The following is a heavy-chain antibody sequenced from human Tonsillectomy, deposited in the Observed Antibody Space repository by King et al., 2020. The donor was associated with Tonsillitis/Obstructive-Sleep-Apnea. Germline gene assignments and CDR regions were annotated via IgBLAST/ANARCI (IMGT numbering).Heavy chain of an antibody. CDR1: GYTFTGYY. J-gene: IGHJ3*02. D-gene: IGHD5-12*01. CDR2: INPNSGGT. CDR3: ARETAPYSGYEVYAFDI. Sequence: QLVQSGAEVKKPGASVKVSCKASGYTFTGYYMHWVRQAPGQGLEWMGRINPNSGGTNYAQKFQGRVTMTRDTSISTAYMELSRLRSDDTAVYYCARETAPYSGYEVYAFDIWGQGTMVTVSS. V-gene: IGHV1-2*06.